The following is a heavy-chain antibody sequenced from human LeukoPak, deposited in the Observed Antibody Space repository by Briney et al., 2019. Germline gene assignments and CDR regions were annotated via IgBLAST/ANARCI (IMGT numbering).Heavy chain of an antibody. CDR2: INAGNGNT. V-gene: IGHV1-3*01. CDR3: ASFGEVAGYYFDY. J-gene: IGHJ4*02. CDR1: GYTFTSYA. Sequence: VSVKVSCKASGYTFTSYAMHWVRQAPGQRLEWMGWINAGNGNTKYSQKFQGRVTITRDTSASTAYMELSSLRSEDTAVYYCASFGEVAGYYFDYWGQGTLVTVSS. D-gene: IGHD6-19*01.